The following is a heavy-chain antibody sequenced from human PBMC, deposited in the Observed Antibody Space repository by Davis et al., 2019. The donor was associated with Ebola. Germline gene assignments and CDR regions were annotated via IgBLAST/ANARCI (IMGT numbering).Heavy chain of an antibody. V-gene: IGHV1-2*02. CDR1: GGTFSNYA. J-gene: IGHJ4*02. D-gene: IGHD4-23*01. Sequence: ASVKVSCKASGGTFSNYAISWVRLAPGQGLEWMGWINPNSGGTNYAQKFQGRVTMTRDTSISTAYMELSSLRPEDTAVYYCAREGGNSYFDYWGQGTLVTVSS. CDR3: AREGGNSYFDY. CDR2: INPNSGGT.